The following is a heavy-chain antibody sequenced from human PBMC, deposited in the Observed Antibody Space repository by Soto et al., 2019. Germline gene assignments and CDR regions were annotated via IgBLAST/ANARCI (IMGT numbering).Heavy chain of an antibody. CDR3: AHTATPYGRSSSWYY. CDR1: GFSLSTSGVG. Sequence: QITLKESGPTLVKPTQTLTLTCTFSGFSLSTSGVGVGWIRQPPGKALEWLALIYWYADKRYSPSLKSRLTITKDTSKDQVVLTMSNIDPVDTASYYCAHTATPYGRSSSWYYCVQGTLVAVSS. D-gene: IGHD6-13*01. CDR2: IYWYADK. J-gene: IGHJ4*02. V-gene: IGHV2-5*01.